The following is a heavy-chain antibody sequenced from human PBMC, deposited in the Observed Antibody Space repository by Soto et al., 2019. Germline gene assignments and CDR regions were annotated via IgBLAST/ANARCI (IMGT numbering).Heavy chain of an antibody. Sequence: QVQLVQSGAEVRMPGSSVKVSCKASGGTFSTYPINWVRQAPGQGLEWMGGIIPLFGTTNYAQKFKGRVTITAYESTSTAYLELSSLRAEDAAVYYCARGATHGSSWYFWFGPWAHGTLVAVSS. CDR2: IIPLFGTT. J-gene: IGHJ5*02. CDR3: ARGATHGSSWYFWFGP. CDR1: GGTFSTYP. D-gene: IGHD6-13*01. V-gene: IGHV1-69*01.